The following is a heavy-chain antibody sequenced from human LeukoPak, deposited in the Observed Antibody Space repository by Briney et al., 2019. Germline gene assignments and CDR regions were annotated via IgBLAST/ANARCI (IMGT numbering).Heavy chain of an antibody. CDR2: ISGSGGST. Sequence: GGSLRLSCAASGFTFSSYVVSWVRQAPGKGLEWVSRISGSGGSTYYAQSVKGRFTLSRDNSKNTLYLQMNSLRAEDTAVYYCAKDHYGDYAYDYWGQGTLVTVSS. D-gene: IGHD4-17*01. CDR3: AKDHYGDYAYDY. CDR1: GFTFSSYV. J-gene: IGHJ4*02. V-gene: IGHV3-23*01.